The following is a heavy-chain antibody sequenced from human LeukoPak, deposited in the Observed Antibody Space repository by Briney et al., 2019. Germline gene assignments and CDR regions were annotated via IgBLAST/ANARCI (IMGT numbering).Heavy chain of an antibody. CDR2: ISSSSSYI. J-gene: IGHJ4*02. CDR3: ARDKWLTTTHYFDY. CDR1: GFTFSSYS. D-gene: IGHD4-11*01. V-gene: IGHV3-21*01. Sequence: GGSLRLSCAASGFTFSSYSMNWVRQAPGKGLEWVSSISSSSSYIYYADSVKGRFTISRDNAKNSVYLQMNSLRAEDTAVYYCARDKWLTTTHYFDYWGQGTLVTVSS.